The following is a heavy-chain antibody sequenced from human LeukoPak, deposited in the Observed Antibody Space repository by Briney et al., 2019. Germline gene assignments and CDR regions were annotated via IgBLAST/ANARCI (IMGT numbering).Heavy chain of an antibody. D-gene: IGHD3-22*01. CDR2: INQDGSVK. V-gene: IGHV3-7*01. CDR3: ARRGPHYYDGDAFDI. Sequence: GGSLRLSCAASGFTLSNYEMNWVRQAPGKGLEWVANINQDGSVKYYVDSVKGRFTISRDNAQNSLDLQMNSLRAEDAAVYYCARRGPHYYDGDAFDIWGQGTMVTVSS. CDR1: GFTLSNYE. J-gene: IGHJ3*02.